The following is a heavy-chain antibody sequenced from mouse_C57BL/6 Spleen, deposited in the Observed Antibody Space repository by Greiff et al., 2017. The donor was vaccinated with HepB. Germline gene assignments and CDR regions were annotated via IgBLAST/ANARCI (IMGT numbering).Heavy chain of an antibody. CDR1: GYAFSSYW. CDR3: VRNFYYGYDKGRYYFDY. CDR2: IYPGDGDT. Sequence: QVQLQQSGAELVKPGASVKISCKASGYAFSSYWMNWVKQRPGKGLEWIGQIYPGDGDTNYNGKFKGTATLTADKSSSTAYMQLSSLTSEASAVYFCVRNFYYGYDKGRYYFDYWGQGTTLTVSS. D-gene: IGHD2-2*01. J-gene: IGHJ2*01. V-gene: IGHV1-80*01.